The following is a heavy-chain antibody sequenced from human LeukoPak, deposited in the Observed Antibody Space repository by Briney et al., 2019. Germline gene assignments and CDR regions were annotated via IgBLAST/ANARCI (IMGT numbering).Heavy chain of an antibody. J-gene: IGHJ4*02. D-gene: IGHD3-10*01. CDR3: ARDETAYGSGSVDY. CDR1: GFTFSSYA. CDR2: ISGSGGST. V-gene: IGHV3-23*01. Sequence: GGSLRLSCAASGFTFSSYAMSWVRQAPGKGLEWVSAISGSGGSTYYADSVKGRFTISRDNSKNTLYLQMNSLRAEDTAVYYCARDETAYGSGSVDYWGQGTLVTVSS.